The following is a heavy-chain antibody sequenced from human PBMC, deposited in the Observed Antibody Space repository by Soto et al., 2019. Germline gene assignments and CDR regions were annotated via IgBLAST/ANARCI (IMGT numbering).Heavy chain of an antibody. CDR1: GFTFSSYG. D-gene: IGHD5-12*01. CDR3: ARGYGGYFFQH. V-gene: IGHV3-33*01. Sequence: GGSLRLSCAASGFTFSSYGMHWVRQAPGKGLEWVAVIWYGGSNKYYADSVKGRFTISRDNSKNTLYLQMNSLRAEDTAVYYCARGYGGYFFQHWGQGTLVTVSS. J-gene: IGHJ1*01. CDR2: IWYGGSNK.